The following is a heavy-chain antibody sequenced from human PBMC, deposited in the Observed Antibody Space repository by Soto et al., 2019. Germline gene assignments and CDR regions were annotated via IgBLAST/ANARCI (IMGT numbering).Heavy chain of an antibody. CDR3: AKEGTSGLYYFDY. Sequence: EVQLLESRGGLVQPGGSLRLSCAVSGFTFSNYAISWVRQAPGKGLEWVSIISGGGDTSYYADSVKGRFTISRDNSRNTLYLQMNSLRAGDSAKYYCAKEGTSGLYYFDYWGPGTLVTVSS. CDR2: ISGGGDTS. CDR1: GFTFSNYA. D-gene: IGHD6-19*01. J-gene: IGHJ4*02. V-gene: IGHV3-23*01.